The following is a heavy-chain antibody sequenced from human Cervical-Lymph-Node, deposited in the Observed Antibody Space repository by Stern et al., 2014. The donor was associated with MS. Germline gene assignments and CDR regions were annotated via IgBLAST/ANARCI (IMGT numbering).Heavy chain of an antibody. CDR3: ARDEYTRSWPELGWLDP. J-gene: IGHJ5*02. V-gene: IGHV4-61*02. Sequence: VQLLESGPGLVKPSQTLSLTCTVSGASIRTSAYYWSWIRHRAGKGLEWIGRIYTSGRTNHNPSLESRVTISVDTSQNQVYMKLNSVTAADTAVYYCARDEYTRSWPELGWLDPWGQGILVTVSS. D-gene: IGHD6-13*01. CDR2: IYTSGRT. CDR1: GASIRTSAYY.